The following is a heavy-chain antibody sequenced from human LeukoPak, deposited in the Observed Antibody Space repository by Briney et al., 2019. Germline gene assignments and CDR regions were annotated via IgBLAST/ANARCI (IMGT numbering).Heavy chain of an antibody. J-gene: IGHJ6*03. D-gene: IGHD3-10*01. V-gene: IGHV4-39*02. Sequence: KPSETLSLTCTVSGGSISSSSYYWGWIRQPPGKGLEWIGSIYYSGSTYCNPSLKSRVTISVDTSKNQFSLKLSSVTAADTAVYYCARDPYLVRGATYYYYYMDVWGKGTTVTVSS. CDR3: ARDPYLVRGATYYYYYMDV. CDR1: GGSISSSSYY. CDR2: IYYSGST.